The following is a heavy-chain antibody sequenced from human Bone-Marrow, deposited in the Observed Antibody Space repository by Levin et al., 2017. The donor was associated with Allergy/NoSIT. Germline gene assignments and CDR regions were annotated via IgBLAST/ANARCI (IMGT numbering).Heavy chain of an antibody. D-gene: IGHD3-10*01. CDR3: ASDSWDGSGSRPLEY. Sequence: SQTLSLTCSVSGVSVTTGRYYWSWIRQPPGKGLEWIGYSHYSGNTKSNPSLKSRVTISLDTSKNQVSLKLTSVTAADTAVYYCASDSWDGSGSRPLEYWGQGILVSVSS. CDR1: GVSVTTGRYY. CDR2: SHYSGNT. J-gene: IGHJ4*02. V-gene: IGHV4-61*01.